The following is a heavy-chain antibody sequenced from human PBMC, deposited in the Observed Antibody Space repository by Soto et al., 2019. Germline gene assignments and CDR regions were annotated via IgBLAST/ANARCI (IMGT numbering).Heavy chain of an antibody. CDR1: GGSISSGDYY. V-gene: IGHV4-30-4*01. Sequence: PSETLSLTCTVSGGSISSGDYYWSWIRQPPGKGLEWIGYIYYSGSTYYNPSLKSRVTISVDTSKNQFSLKLSSVTAADTAVYYCARVRFDWNYYFDYWGQGTLVTVSS. D-gene: IGHD1-7*01. CDR2: IYYSGST. J-gene: IGHJ4*02. CDR3: ARVRFDWNYYFDY.